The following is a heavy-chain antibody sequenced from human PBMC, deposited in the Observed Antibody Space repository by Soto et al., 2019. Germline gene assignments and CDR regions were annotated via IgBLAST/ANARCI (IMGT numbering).Heavy chain of an antibody. D-gene: IGHD2-21*02. J-gene: IGHJ4*02. Sequence: QVQLQESGPGLVKPSQTLSLTCTVSGGSISSGDYYWSWIRQPPGKGLEWIGYIYYSGSTYYNPSLKSRVTISVDTSKNQFSLKLSSVTAADTAVYYCARDLDWNVVTAIPVDYWGQETLVTVSS. CDR3: ARDLDWNVVTAIPVDY. CDR1: GGSISSGDYY. CDR2: IYYSGST. V-gene: IGHV4-30-4*01.